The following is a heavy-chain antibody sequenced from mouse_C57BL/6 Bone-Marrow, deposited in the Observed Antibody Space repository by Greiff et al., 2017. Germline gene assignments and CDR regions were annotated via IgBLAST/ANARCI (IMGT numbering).Heavy chain of an antibody. CDR2: INPNNGGT. V-gene: IGHV1-22*01. Sequence: EVQLQQSGPELVKPGASVKMSCKASGYTFTDYNMHWVKQSHGKSLEWIGYINPNNGGTSYNQKFKGKATLTVNKSSSTAYMELRSLTSEDSAVYYCARERITTVVDWYFDVWGTGTTVTVSS. CDR3: ARERITTVVDWYFDV. D-gene: IGHD1-1*01. J-gene: IGHJ1*03. CDR1: GYTFTDYN.